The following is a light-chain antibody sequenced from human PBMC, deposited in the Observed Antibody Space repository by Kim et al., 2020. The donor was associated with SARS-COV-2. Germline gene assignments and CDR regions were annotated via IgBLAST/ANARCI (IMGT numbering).Light chain of an antibody. CDR2: QYS. CDR1: KSGDKY. V-gene: IGLV3-1*01. CDR3: QAWDSSTAV. Sequence: SYELTQPPSVSVSPGQTASITCSGDKSGDKYACWYQQKPGQSPVLVIYQYSKRPSGIPERFSGSNSGNTATLTISGTQAMDEADYYCQAWDSSTAVFDGG. J-gene: IGLJ3*02.